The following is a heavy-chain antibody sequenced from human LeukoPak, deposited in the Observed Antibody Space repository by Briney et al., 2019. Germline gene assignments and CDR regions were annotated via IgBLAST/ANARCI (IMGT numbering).Heavy chain of an antibody. D-gene: IGHD5-18*01. CDR1: GFTFSSYA. CDR2: ISSNGGST. J-gene: IGHJ4*02. Sequence: GGSLRHSCAASGFTFSSYAMHWVRQAPGKGLEYVSAISSNGGSTYYANSVKGRFTISRDNSKNTLYLQMGSLRAEDMAVYYCARGLQLRYFDYWGQRTVVTVSS. CDR3: ARGLQLRYFDY. V-gene: IGHV3-64*01.